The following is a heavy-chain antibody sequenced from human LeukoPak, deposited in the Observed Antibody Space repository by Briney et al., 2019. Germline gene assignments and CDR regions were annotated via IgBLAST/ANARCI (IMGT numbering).Heavy chain of an antibody. Sequence: GGSLRLSCVATGFPFSSYWMTWVRQAPGKGLEWVANIKQDGSKKSYVDSVKGRFTISRDNAKNSLYLQMNSLRAEDTAIYYCTRVGYIDEGIDYWGQGTLVTVSS. J-gene: IGHJ4*02. CDR2: IKQDGSKK. V-gene: IGHV3-7*04. D-gene: IGHD5-24*01. CDR1: GFPFSSYW. CDR3: TRVGYIDEGIDY.